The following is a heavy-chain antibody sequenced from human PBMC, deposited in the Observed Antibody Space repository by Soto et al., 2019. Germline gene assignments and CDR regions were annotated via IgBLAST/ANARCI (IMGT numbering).Heavy chain of an antibody. J-gene: IGHJ1*01. V-gene: IGHV3-11*06. D-gene: IGHD5-18*01. CDR2: ISSSSGYT. Sequence: PGGCIRIACAACRVSFKVYYMSWIRKDTGEGLELVSFISSSSGYTTYANSVMGRFTISRDNAKNSLYLQMNSLRAEDTAVYYCARDRYGYNYGSSHPPGFWGQGILRTVSS. CDR1: RVSFKVYY. CDR3: ARDRYGYNYGSSHPPGF.